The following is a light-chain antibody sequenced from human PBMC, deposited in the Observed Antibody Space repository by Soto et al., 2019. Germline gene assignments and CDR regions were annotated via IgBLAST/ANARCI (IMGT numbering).Light chain of an antibody. V-gene: IGLV2-14*03. Sequence: QSALTQPASVSGSPGQSITISCTGTTSDVGGYNHVSWYQQHPGKAPKLIIYDVNNRPSGLSNRFSGSKSVNTASLTISGLQAEDEADYYCSSYTSSGTWVFGGGTKLTVL. CDR1: TSDVGGYNH. CDR3: SSYTSSGTWV. J-gene: IGLJ3*02. CDR2: DVN.